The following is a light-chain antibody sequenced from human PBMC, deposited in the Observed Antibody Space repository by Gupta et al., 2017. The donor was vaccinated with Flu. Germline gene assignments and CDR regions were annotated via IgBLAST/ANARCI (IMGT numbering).Light chain of an antibody. J-gene: IGLJ1*01. CDR3: LLYYGGAEV. V-gene: IGLV7-43*01. CDR1: TGAVNSGYN. Sequence: QTVVTQEPSLTVSPGGTVTLTCASSTGAVNSGYNPNWIQQKPGQTPRARMFGASNKYSRTPARFSGSLLGGKAALTLSGVQPEDEAEYYCLLYYGGAEVFGTGTKVTVL. CDR2: GAS.